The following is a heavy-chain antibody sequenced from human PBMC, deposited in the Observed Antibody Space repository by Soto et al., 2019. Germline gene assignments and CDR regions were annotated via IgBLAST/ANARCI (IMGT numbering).Heavy chain of an antibody. CDR1: GGTFSSYA. CDR3: ARVRDHSSSWYGGSWFDP. D-gene: IGHD6-13*01. CDR2: IIPIFGTA. Sequence: QVQLVQSGAEVKKPGSSVKVSCKASGGTFSSYAISWVRQAPGQGLEWMGGIIPIFGTANYAQKFQGRVTITADKSTSTAYMELSSLRSEDTAVYYCARVRDHSSSWYGGSWFDPWGQGTLVTVSS. V-gene: IGHV1-69*06. J-gene: IGHJ5*02.